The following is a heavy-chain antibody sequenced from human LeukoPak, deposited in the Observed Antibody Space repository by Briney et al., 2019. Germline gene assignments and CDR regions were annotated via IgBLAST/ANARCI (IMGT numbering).Heavy chain of an antibody. D-gene: IGHD3-10*02. CDR2: IYSGGDT. CDR3: ERVYNYVFDY. CDR1: GFTVSSSN. Sequence: PGGSLRLSCAASGFTVSSSNMSRVRQAVGKGLEWVSFIYSGGDTSYADSVKGRFTISRDNSKNTLYLQMNSLRAEDTDVYYCERVYNYVFDYWGQGTLVTVSS. V-gene: IGHV3-53*01. J-gene: IGHJ4*02.